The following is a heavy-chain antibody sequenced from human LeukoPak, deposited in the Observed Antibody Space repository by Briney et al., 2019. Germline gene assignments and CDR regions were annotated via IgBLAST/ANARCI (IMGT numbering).Heavy chain of an antibody. CDR1: GFSFSSSW. CDR3: ARQNDYGDYDGDYYYMDV. V-gene: IGHV3-74*01. J-gene: IGHJ6*03. D-gene: IGHD4-17*01. Sequence: GGSLRLSCAASGFSFSSSWMHWVRQAPGKGLVWVSRINDDGTSTSYADSVKGRFTISRDNAKNSLYLQMNSLRAEDTAVYYCARQNDYGDYDGDYYYMDVWGKGTTVTVSS. CDR2: INDDGTST.